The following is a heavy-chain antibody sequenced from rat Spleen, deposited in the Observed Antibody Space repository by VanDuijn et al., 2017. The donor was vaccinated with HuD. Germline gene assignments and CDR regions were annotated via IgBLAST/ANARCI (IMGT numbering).Heavy chain of an antibody. CDR2: ISYDGSST. V-gene: IGHV5-29*01. CDR1: GFTFSDYY. CDR3: ARGETTGDY. J-gene: IGHJ2*01. D-gene: IGHD1-10*01. Sequence: EVQLVESDGGLVQPGRSLKLSCAASGFTFSDYYMAWVRQAPTKGLEWVATISYDGSSTYYRDSVKGRFTISRDNAKSTLYLQMDSLRSEDTATYYCARGETTGDYWGQGVMVTVSS.